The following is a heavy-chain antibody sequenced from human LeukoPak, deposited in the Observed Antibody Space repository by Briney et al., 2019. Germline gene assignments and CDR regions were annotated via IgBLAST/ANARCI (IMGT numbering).Heavy chain of an antibody. CDR2: IIPIFGTA. CDR1: GGTSFSYA. V-gene: IGHV1-69*01. J-gene: IGHJ4*02. Sequence: SVEDSCKPSGGTSFSYASSWVRQAPGQGLEWRGAIIPIFGTANNAQKFQGRVTITADESTSTAYMELSSLRSEDTAVYYCASHGPAGYCSGGSCPNPWDFDYWGQGTLVTVSS. D-gene: IGHD2-15*01. CDR3: ASHGPAGYCSGGSCPNPWDFDY.